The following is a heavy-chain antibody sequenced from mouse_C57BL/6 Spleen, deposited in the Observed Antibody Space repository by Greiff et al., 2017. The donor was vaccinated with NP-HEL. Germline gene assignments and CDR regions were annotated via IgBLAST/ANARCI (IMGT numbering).Heavy chain of an antibody. D-gene: IGHD1-1*01. CDR3: ARPYYDYAMDY. CDR1: GYTFTSYW. V-gene: IGHV1-50*01. J-gene: IGHJ4*01. CDR2: IDPSDSYT. Sequence: VQLQQSGAELVKPGASVKLSCKASGYTFTSYWMQWVKQRPGQGLEWIGEIDPSDSYTNYNQKFKGKATLTVDTSSSTAYMQLSSLTSEDSAVYSCARPYYDYAMDYWGQGTSVTVSS.